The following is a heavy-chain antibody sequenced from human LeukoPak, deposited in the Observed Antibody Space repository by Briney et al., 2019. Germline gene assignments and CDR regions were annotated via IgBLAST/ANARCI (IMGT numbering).Heavy chain of an antibody. J-gene: IGHJ4*02. D-gene: IGHD3-22*01. CDR1: GRSFSGYY. V-gene: IGHV4-34*01. CDR2: IDHSGFT. Sequence: SETLSLTCAVYGRSFSGYYWSWIRQPPGKGLEWIGEIDHSGFTIYNPSLKSRVAISEDTSKNQFSLKLSSVTAADTAVYYCARGPPRDYGTSGFYYNYWGQGTLVTVSS. CDR3: ARGPPRDYGTSGFYYNY.